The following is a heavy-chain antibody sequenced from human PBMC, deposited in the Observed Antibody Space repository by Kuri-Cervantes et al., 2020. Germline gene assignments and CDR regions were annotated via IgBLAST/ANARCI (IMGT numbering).Heavy chain of an antibody. CDR1: GGSISSYY. V-gene: IGHV4-59*01. CDR2: IYYSGST. Sequence: GSLRLSCTVSGGSISSYYWSWIRQPPGKGLEWIGYIYYSGSTNYNPSLKSRVTISVDTSKNQFSLKLSSVTAADTAVYYCAREMTFGEPPDYWGQGTLVTVS. J-gene: IGHJ4*02. CDR3: AREMTFGEPPDY. D-gene: IGHD3-16*01.